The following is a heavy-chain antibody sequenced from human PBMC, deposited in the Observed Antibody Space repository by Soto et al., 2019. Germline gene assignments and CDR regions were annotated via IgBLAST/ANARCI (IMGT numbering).Heavy chain of an antibody. CDR1: GFTFSSYE. D-gene: IGHD3-10*01. V-gene: IGHV3-48*03. CDR3: ARDLSLLLWLGESPGGMDV. Sequence: GSLRLSCAASGFTFSSYEMNWVRQAPGKGLEWVSYISSSGSTIYYADSVKGRFTISRDNAKNSLYLQMNSLRAEDTAVYYCARDLSLLLWLGESPGGMDVWGQGTTVTV. CDR2: ISSSGSTI. J-gene: IGHJ6*02.